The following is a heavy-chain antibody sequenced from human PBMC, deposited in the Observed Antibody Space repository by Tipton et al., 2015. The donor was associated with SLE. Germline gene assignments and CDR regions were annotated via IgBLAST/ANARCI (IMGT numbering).Heavy chain of an antibody. V-gene: IGHV4-39*07. Sequence: TLSLTCTVSGGSISSSYYWGWIRQSPGKGLEWIGSISYTGSTYYNPSLESRVTISVDMSKNQFSLKLTSVTAADTAVYYCATSPLTLWGQGTLVTVSS. CDR3: ATSPLTL. J-gene: IGHJ4*02. CDR2: ISYTGST. D-gene: IGHD2-2*01. CDR1: GGSISSSYY.